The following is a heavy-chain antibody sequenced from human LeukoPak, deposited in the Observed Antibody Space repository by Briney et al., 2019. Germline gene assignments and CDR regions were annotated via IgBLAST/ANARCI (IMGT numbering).Heavy chain of an antibody. V-gene: IGHV4-38-2*01. J-gene: IGHJ5*02. CDR2: IYRSGST. CDR3: ARHAYYDFVTGLFDP. D-gene: IGHD3-3*01. Sequence: PSETLSLTCAVFGYSISSGYYWGWIRQPPGKGLEWIGSIYRSGSTYYNPSLKSRVTISLDTSKNHFSLNLNSVTAADTAVYYCARHAYYDFVTGLFDPWGQGTLVTVSS. CDR1: GYSISSGYY.